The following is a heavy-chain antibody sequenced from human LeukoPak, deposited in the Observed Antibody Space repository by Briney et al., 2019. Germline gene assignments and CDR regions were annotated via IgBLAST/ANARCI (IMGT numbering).Heavy chain of an antibody. D-gene: IGHD1-1*01. V-gene: IGHV4-59*08. J-gene: IGHJ4*02. CDR3: ARADNWNDVPFEY. CDR2: IYFSGST. CDR1: GGSISRYY. Sequence: SETLSLTCTVSGGSISRYYWSWVGQPPGKGLEWIGYIYFSGSTNYNPSLKSRVTISVDTSKNQSSLKVSSVTAADTAVYYCARADNWNDVPFEYWGQGTLVTVSS.